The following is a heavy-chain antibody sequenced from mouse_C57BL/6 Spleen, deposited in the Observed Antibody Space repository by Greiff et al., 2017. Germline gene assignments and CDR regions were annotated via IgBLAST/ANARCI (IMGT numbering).Heavy chain of an antibody. CDR3: ARGGSGYLFAY. CDR2: FHPYNDDT. CDR1: GYTFTTYP. V-gene: IGHV1-47*01. D-gene: IGHD3-2*02. Sequence: QVTLKESGAELVKPGASVKMSCTASGYTFTTYPIEWMKQNHGKSLEWIGNFHPYNDDTKYNEKFKGKAPLTVEKSSSTVYLELSRLTSDDSAVYYCARGGSGYLFAYWGQGTLVTVSA. J-gene: IGHJ3*01.